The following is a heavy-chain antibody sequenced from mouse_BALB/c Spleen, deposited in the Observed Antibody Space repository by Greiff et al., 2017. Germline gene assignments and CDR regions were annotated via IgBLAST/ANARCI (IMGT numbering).Heavy chain of an antibody. CDR3: ASSDYYGSSY. J-gene: IGHJ2*01. Sequence: EVKLQQSGAELVKPGASVKLSCTASGFNIKDPYMHWVKQRPEQGLEWIGRIDPANGNTKYDPKFQGKATITADTSSNTAYLQLSSLTSEDTAVYYCASSDYYGSSYWGQGTTLTVSA. CDR1: GFNIKDPY. CDR2: IDPANGNT. V-gene: IGHV14-3*02. D-gene: IGHD1-1*01.